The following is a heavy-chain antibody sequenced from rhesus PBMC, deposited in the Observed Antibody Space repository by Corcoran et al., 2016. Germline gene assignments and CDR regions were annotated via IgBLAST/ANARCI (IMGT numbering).Heavy chain of an antibody. CDR3: ARLVVFTAMVDY. V-gene: IGHV4-76*01. CDR2: IYGISGST. CDR1: GGSISGGYD. Sequence: QVQLQESGPGLVKPSETLSLTCAVSGGSISGGYDWSWLRQPPGKGLEWIGYIYGISGSTNYNPSLNNRVTISKDTSKNQFSLKLSSVTAADTAVYYCARLVVFTAMVDYWGQGVLVTVSS. J-gene: IGHJ4*01. D-gene: IGHD2-27*01.